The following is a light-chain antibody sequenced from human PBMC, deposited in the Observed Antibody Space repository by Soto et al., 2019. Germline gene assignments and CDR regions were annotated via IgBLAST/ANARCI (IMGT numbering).Light chain of an antibody. Sequence: DIQMTQSPSTLSASVGDRVTITCRASQSINSWLAWFQQKPGKAPKLLIYKASTLERGVPSRFSGSGSGTEFTLTISSLQPDDFATYYCLQYGSSPVYTFGRGTKLEI. CDR3: LQYGSSPVYT. V-gene: IGKV1-5*03. CDR2: KAS. J-gene: IGKJ2*01. CDR1: QSINSW.